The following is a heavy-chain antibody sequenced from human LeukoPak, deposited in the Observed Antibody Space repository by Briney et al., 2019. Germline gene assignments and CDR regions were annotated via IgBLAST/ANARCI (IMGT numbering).Heavy chain of an antibody. V-gene: IGHV3-21*01. CDR2: ISSSSSYI. D-gene: IGHD3-16*01. CDR1: GFTFSSYS. CDR3: ARLGASDAFDI. Sequence: GGSLRLSCAASGFTFSSYSMNWVRQAPGKGLEWVSSISSSSSYIYYAESVKGRFTISRDNAKNSLYLQMNSLRAEDTAVYYCARLGASDAFDIWGQGTMVTVSS. J-gene: IGHJ3*02.